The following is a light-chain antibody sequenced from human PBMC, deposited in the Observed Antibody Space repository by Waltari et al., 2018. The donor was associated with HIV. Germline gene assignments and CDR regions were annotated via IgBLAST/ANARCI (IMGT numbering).Light chain of an antibody. V-gene: IGLV2-14*01. J-gene: IGLJ1*01. CDR2: EVS. CDR1: SSDVGAYYY. Sequence: QSALTQPASVSGSPGQSITISCTGTSSDVGAYYYVSWFQLHPGKAPKLMLYEVSNRPSGVSNRFSGSNSGNTASLPISGLQAEDEADYFCSSYTGSSTLYVFGTGTKVTVL. CDR3: SSYTGSSTLYV.